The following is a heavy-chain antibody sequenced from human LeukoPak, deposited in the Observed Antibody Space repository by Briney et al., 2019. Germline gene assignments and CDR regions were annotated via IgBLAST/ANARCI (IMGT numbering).Heavy chain of an antibody. CDR1: GFTFSSYE. V-gene: IGHV3-48*02. Sequence: GGSLRLSCAASGFTFSSYEMNWVRQAPGKGLEWVSYISSSSSTIYYADSVKGRFTISRDNAKNSLYLQMNSLRDEDTAVYYCARDYYGSGSYPLADYWGQGTLVTVSS. CDR3: ARDYYGSGSYPLADY. J-gene: IGHJ4*02. CDR2: ISSSSSTI. D-gene: IGHD3-10*01.